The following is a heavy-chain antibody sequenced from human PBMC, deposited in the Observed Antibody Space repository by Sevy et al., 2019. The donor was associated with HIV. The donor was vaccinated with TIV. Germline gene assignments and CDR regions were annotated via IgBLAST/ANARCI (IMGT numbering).Heavy chain of an antibody. CDR1: GGSISSGSYY. CDR3: ASGRYSSGWDLYYYYAMDV. Sequence: SETLSLTCTVSGGSISSGSYYWSWIRQSAGKGLEWIGRLYINGNTNYNPSLKSRVTMSVDTSKNQFSLKLSSVTAADTAVYYCASGRYSSGWDLYYYYAMDVWGQGTTVTVSS. J-gene: IGHJ6*02. CDR2: LYINGNT. V-gene: IGHV4-61*02. D-gene: IGHD6-19*01.